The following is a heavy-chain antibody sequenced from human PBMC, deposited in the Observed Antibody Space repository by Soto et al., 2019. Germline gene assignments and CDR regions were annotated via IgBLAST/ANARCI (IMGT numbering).Heavy chain of an antibody. V-gene: IGHV3-21*01. Sequence: EVQLVESGGGLVKPGGSLRLSCAASGFTFSSYSMNWVRQAPGKGLEWVSSISSSSSYIYYADSVKGRFTISRDNAKNSLYLQINRLRAEDTALYYCARGDDSSVTGIYPPYYYYYGMDVWGQGTTVTVSS. CDR2: ISSSSSYI. CDR3: ARGDDSSVTGIYPPYYYYYGMDV. CDR1: GFTFSSYS. D-gene: IGHD6-19*01. J-gene: IGHJ6*02.